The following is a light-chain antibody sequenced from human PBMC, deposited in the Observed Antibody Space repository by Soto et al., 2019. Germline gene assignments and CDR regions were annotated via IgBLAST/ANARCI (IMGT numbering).Light chain of an antibody. CDR1: QDISNY. V-gene: IGKV1-33*01. CDR2: DAS. CDR3: QLYDKLPRIT. Sequence: DIPMTQSPSSLSASVGDRVTITCQASQDISNYLNWYQQKPGKAPKLLIYDASNLDTGVPSRFSGSGSGTDFTVTISSLQPEDIATYYCQLYDKLPRITFGQGTRLEIK. J-gene: IGKJ5*01.